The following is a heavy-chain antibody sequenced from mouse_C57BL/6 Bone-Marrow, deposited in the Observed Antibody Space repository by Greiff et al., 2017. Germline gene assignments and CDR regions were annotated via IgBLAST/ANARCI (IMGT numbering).Heavy chain of an antibody. CDR1: GFTFISYA. V-gene: IGHV5-4*01. CDR3: AREIVTRYFDV. Sequence: EVHLVESGGGLVKPGGSLKLSCAASGFTFISYAMSWVRQTPEKRLEWVATISDGGSYTYYPDNVKGRFTISRDNAKNNLYLQMSHLKSEDTAMYYCAREIVTRYFDVWGTGTTVTVSS. J-gene: IGHJ1*03. D-gene: IGHD2-5*01. CDR2: ISDGGSYT.